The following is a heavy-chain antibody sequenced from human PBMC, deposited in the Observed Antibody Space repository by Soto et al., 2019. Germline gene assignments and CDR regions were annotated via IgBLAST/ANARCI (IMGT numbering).Heavy chain of an antibody. J-gene: IGHJ5*02. CDR2: IYYSGST. V-gene: IGHV4-39*01. Sequence: SETLSLTCTVSGGSISSSSYYWGWIRQPPGKGLEWIGSIYYSGSTYYNPSLKSRVTISVDTSKNQFSLKLSSVTAADTAVYYCARVTTVTTAVDPWGQGTLVTVSS. CDR3: ARVTTVTTAVDP. CDR1: GGSISSSSYY. D-gene: IGHD4-17*01.